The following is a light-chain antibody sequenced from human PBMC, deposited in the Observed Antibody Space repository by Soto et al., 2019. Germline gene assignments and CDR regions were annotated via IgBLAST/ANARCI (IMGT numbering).Light chain of an antibody. CDR1: SSDVGGYTY. V-gene: IGLV2-14*01. Sequence: QSALTQPASVSGSPGQSITISCTGTSSDVGGYTYVSWYQQHPVKAPKLMIYDVSNRPSGVSNRFSGSKSGNTASLTISGLQAEDEADYYCSSYTSSSTLLYVFGTGTKLTVL. CDR3: SSYTSSSTLLYV. CDR2: DVS. J-gene: IGLJ1*01.